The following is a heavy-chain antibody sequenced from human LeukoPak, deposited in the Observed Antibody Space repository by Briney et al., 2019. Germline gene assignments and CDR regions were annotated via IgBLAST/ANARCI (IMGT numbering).Heavy chain of an antibody. CDR2: IYPGDSDT. CDR1: GYSFTTYW. V-gene: IGHV5-51*01. J-gene: IGHJ4*02. D-gene: IGHD3-10*01. CDR3: ARHYYGSGTHDY. Sequence: KSGESLKFSCKCSGYSFTTYWIGWVRQMPGKGLELMGIIYPGDSDTTYSPSFQGQVTISPDTSISTAYLQWSSLKASDTAMYYCARHYYGSGTHDYWGQGTLVTVSS.